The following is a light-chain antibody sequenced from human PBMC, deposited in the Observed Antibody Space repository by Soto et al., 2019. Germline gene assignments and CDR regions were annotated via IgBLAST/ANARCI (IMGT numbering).Light chain of an antibody. CDR3: QQYGSSPPWT. CDR1: HYFYSN. V-gene: IGKV3-20*01. J-gene: IGKJ1*01. CDR2: RAS. Sequence: EIVMTQSPATLSVSPGERATRSCTASHYFYSNVAWFQQRPGQSPRLLIYRASARATGTPDRFSGSGSGTDFTLTISRLEPEDFAVYYCQQYGSSPPWTFGQGTKVDIK.